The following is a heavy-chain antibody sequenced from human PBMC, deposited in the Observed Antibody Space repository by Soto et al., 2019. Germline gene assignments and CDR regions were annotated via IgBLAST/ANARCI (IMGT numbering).Heavy chain of an antibody. J-gene: IGHJ3*02. CDR2: ISYDGSNK. V-gene: IGHV3-30*18. CDR1: GFTFSSYG. CDR3: EKDLGSGRARRDAFDI. D-gene: IGHD1-26*01. Sequence: QVQLVESGGGVVQPGRSLRLSCAASGFTFSSYGMHWVRQAPGKGLEWVAVISYDGSNKYYADSVKGRFTISRDNSKNTLYLQMNSLRAEDTAVYYCEKDLGSGRARRDAFDIWGQGTMVTVSS.